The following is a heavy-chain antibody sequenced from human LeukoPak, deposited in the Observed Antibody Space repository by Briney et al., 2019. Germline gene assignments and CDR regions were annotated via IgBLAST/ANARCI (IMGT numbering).Heavy chain of an antibody. V-gene: IGHV4-59*08. CDR3: ARRAGGYNQTGRSAGHFDY. J-gene: IGHJ4*02. CDR2: IYYSGST. Sequence: PSETLSLTCTVSGGSISSYYWSWIRQPPGKGLESIGYIYYSGSTNYNPSLKSRVTISVDTSKNQFSLKLSSVTAADTAVYYCARRAGGYNQTGRSAGHFDYWGQGTLVTVSS. CDR1: GGSISSYY. D-gene: IGHD5-24*01.